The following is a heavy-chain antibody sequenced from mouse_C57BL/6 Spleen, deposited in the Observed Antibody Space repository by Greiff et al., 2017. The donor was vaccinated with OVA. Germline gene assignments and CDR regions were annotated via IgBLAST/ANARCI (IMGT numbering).Heavy chain of an antibody. CDR1: GFTFSDYY. Sequence: EVKVVESEGGLVQPGSSMKLSCTASGFTFSDYYMAWVRQVPEKGLEWVANINYDGSSTYYLDSLKSRFIISRDNAKNMLYLQMSSLKSEDTATYYCASLDGYYAMDYWGQGTSVTVSS. V-gene: IGHV5-16*01. J-gene: IGHJ4*01. CDR3: ASLDGYYAMDY. D-gene: IGHD2-3*01. CDR2: INYDGSST.